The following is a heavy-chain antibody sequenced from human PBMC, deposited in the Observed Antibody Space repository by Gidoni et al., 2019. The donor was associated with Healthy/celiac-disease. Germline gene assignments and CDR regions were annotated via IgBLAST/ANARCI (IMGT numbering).Heavy chain of an antibody. CDR1: GYTFHGSY. D-gene: IGHD2-21*01. V-gene: IGHV1-2*06. Sequence: QVQLVQSGAEAKKPGASVKVSCKASGYTFHGSYMHWERQAPGQGVEWMGRINPNSGGTNYEQKFQSRVTMSRDTSISTAYMELSRLRSDDSAVYYCARAPLAYCGGDCLVDYWGQGTLVTVSS. J-gene: IGHJ4*02. CDR3: ARAPLAYCGGDCLVDY. CDR2: INPNSGGT.